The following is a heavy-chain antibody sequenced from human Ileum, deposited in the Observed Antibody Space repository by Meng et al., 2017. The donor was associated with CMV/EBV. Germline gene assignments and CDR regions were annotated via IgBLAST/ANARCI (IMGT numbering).Heavy chain of an antibody. CDR2: ISGNGVYS. Sequence: GESLKISCVASGFTFTNYAMSWVRQAPGKGLEWVSIISGNGVYSYHADYAKGRFTISRDNSKNTLYSQMNSLTTEDTAQYYCARVWGGFCFRTTCYSPYYYYGMDVWGQGNMVTVSS. V-gene: IGHV3-23*01. J-gene: IGHJ6*02. CDR1: GFTFTNYA. CDR3: ARVWGGFCFRTTCYSPYYYYGMDV. D-gene: IGHD2-2*01.